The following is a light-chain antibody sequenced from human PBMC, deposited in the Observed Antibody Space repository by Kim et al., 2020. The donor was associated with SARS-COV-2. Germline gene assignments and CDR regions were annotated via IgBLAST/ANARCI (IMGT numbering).Light chain of an antibody. V-gene: IGLV7-43*01. CDR2: NVD. J-gene: IGLJ2*01. Sequence: GGTVSLSCASRTGALTSGYLPNCFQQKPGQAPRALIYNVDNKNAWTPARFSGSLRGGKAALTLSGAQHEDEAEYYCLLYFGGTQGVFGGGTKLTVL. CDR3: LLYFGGTQGV. CDR1: TGALTSGYL.